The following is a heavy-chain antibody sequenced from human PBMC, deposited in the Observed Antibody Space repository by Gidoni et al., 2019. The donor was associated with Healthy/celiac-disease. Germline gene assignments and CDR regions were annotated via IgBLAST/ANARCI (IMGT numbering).Heavy chain of an antibody. CDR2: IYYSGST. V-gene: IGHV4-59*01. CDR1: VGSISSYY. Sequence: QVQLQGSGPGLVKPSQTLSLTCTVSVGSISSYYWSWIRQPPGKGLEWSEYIYYSGSTNYNPYLKSRITIAVDTSKNQFSLKLSSVTAADTDVYYCARDTGYQLLWGQGTLVTVSS. D-gene: IGHD2-2*01. J-gene: IGHJ4*02. CDR3: ARDTGYQLL.